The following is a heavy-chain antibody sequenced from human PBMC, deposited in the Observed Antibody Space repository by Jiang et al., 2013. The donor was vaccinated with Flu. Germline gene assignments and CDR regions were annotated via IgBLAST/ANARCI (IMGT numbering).Heavy chain of an antibody. J-gene: IGHJ4*02. Sequence: GPGLVKASETLSLTCTVSGGSVSSGSYHWSWIRQPPGKGLEWIGNLYDSGGSSYNPSLKSRLTISADTSKNQFSLNLNSVTAADTAVYYCATYIGGYGGKGFWGQGTLVTVSS. D-gene: IGHD4-23*01. CDR2: LYDSGGS. V-gene: IGHV4-61*01. CDR1: GGSVSSGSYH. CDR3: ATYIGGYGGKGF.